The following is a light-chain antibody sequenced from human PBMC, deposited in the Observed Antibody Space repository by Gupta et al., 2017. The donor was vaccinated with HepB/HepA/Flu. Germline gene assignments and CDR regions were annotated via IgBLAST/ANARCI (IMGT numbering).Light chain of an antibody. V-gene: IGLV1-44*01. CDR2: SNN. J-gene: IGLJ1*01. Sequence: QSVLTQPPSSSGTPGQRVTISCSGSSSNIGSNTVNWYQQLPGTAPKHLIYSNNQRPSGFPDPFSGSKSGTSASLSISGLQSEDEADYYCASWDYSLNGPGYVFGTGTKVTVL. CDR1: SSNIGSNT. CDR3: ASWDYSLNGPGYV.